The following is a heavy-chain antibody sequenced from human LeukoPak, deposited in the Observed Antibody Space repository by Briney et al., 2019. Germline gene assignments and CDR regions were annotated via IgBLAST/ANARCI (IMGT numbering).Heavy chain of an antibody. CDR2: IYTSGST. V-gene: IGHV4-61*02. J-gene: IGHJ4*02. Sequence: SQTLSLTCTVSGGSISSGSYYWSWIRQPAGKGLEWIGRIYTSGSTNYNPSLKSRVTISVDTSKNQFSLKLSSVTAADTAFYYCASAITVTTDYWGQGTLVTAS. CDR1: GGSISSGSYY. D-gene: IGHD4-17*01. CDR3: ASAITVTTDY.